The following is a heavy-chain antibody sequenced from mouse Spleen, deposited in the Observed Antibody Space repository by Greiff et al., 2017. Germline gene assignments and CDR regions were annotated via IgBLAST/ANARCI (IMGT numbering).Heavy chain of an antibody. D-gene: IGHD2-4*01. CDR2: ISYSGST. CDR1: GYSITSDYA. V-gene: IGHV3-2*02. Sequence: EVQLQQSGPGLVKPSQSLSLTCTVTGYSITSDYAWNWIRQFPGNKLEWMGYISYSGSTSYNPSLKSRISITRDTSKNQFFLQLNSVTTEDTATYYCARFYDYDWYFDVWGAGTTVTVSS. J-gene: IGHJ1*01. CDR3: ARFYDYDWYFDV.